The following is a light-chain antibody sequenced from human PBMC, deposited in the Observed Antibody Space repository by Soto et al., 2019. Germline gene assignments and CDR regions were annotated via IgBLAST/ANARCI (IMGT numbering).Light chain of an antibody. J-gene: IGLJ1*01. CDR1: SSHIGSNT. Sequence: SVLTQPPPASWTPGQRVTLSCSGSSSHIGSNTVNWYQQLPGTAPKLLIYSNNQRPSGVPDRFSGSKSGTSASLAISGLQSEDEADYYCAAWDDSLNGYVFGTGTKVTVL. V-gene: IGLV1-44*01. CDR3: AAWDDSLNGYV. CDR2: SNN.